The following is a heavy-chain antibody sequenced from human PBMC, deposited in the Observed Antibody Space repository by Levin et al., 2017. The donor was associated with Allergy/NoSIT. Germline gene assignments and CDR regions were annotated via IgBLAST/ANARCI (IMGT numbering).Heavy chain of an antibody. CDR2: IYSGVST. Sequence: GESLKISCAASGFTVSSNYMSWVRQAPGKGLEWVSVIYSGVSTYYADSVKGRFTISRDNSKNTLYLQMNSLRAEDTAVYYCARVWGGYFQHWGQGTLVTVSS. CDR1: GFTVSSNY. CDR3: ARVWGGYFQH. V-gene: IGHV3-66*01. J-gene: IGHJ1*01. D-gene: IGHD3-16*01.